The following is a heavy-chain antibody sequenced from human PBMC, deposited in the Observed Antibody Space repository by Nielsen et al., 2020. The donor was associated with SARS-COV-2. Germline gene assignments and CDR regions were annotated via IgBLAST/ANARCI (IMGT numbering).Heavy chain of an antibody. J-gene: IGHJ4*02. CDR1: GGSISSSSYY. CDR2: IYYSGST. D-gene: IGHD1-26*01. CDR3: ARQAAWFSGPSYYFDY. V-gene: IGHV4-39*01. Sequence: SETLSLTCTVSGGSISSSSYYWGWIRQPPGKGLEWIGSIYYSGSTYYNPSLKSRVTISVDTSKNQFSLKLSSVTAADTAVYYCARQAAWFSGPSYYFDYWGQGTLDTVSS.